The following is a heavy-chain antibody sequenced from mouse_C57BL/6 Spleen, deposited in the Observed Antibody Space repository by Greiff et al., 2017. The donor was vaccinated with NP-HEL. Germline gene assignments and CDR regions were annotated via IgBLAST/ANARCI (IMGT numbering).Heavy chain of an antibody. Sequence: VQLQQSGPELVKPGASVKISCKASGYAFSSSWMNWVKQRPGKGLEWIGRIYPGDGDTNYNGKFKGKATLTADKSSSTAYMKLSSLTYEDAAVYFCARTHYYAKDDWGQGTSGTVSS. V-gene: IGHV1-82*01. CDR1: GYAFSSSW. J-gene: IGHJ4*01. CDR3: ARTHYYAKDD. CDR2: IYPGDGDT.